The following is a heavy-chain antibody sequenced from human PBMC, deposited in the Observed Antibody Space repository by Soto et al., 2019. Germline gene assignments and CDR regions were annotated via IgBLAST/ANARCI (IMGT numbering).Heavy chain of an antibody. D-gene: IGHD2-21*01. Sequence: PGGSLRLSCAASGFSFSNYAMNWVRQAPGKGLEWVSIISGNGGRTDYADSVRGRFTISRDNSKNTLYLQMNSLRAEDTAIYYCAKVQLRPYYLDYWGQGSLVTLSS. CDR2: ISGNGGRT. CDR3: AKVQLRPYYLDY. J-gene: IGHJ4*02. V-gene: IGHV3-23*01. CDR1: GFSFSNYA.